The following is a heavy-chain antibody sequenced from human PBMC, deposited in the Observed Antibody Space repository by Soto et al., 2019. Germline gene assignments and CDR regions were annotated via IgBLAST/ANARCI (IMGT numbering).Heavy chain of an antibody. D-gene: IGHD3-3*01. Sequence: PXGSLRLSCAASGFTFSSYAMSWVRKAPGRGLEWVSAISGSGGSTYYADSVKGRFTISRDNSKNTLYLQMNSLRAEDTAVYYCAKESPYDFWSGQPFDYRGPGTLVTVSS. CDR1: GFTFSSYA. J-gene: IGHJ4*02. CDR2: ISGSGGST. V-gene: IGHV3-23*01. CDR3: AKESPYDFWSGQPFDY.